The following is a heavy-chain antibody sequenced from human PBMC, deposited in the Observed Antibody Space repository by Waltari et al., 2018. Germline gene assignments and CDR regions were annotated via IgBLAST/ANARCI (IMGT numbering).Heavy chain of an antibody. CDR2: SSTSGRSS. V-gene: IGHV3-23*01. Sequence: EVQLLESGGGLVQPGGSLRLSCEASGFTFRNYAMAWVRQAPGKGREWGSGSSTSGRSSRNAESVKGRFTISRDNSKNTLYLQLNSLRAEDTAKYYCAKDVISDWEGNYFDHWGQGTLVTVSS. J-gene: IGHJ4*02. D-gene: IGHD3-16*02. CDR1: GFTFRNYA. CDR3: AKDVISDWEGNYFDH.